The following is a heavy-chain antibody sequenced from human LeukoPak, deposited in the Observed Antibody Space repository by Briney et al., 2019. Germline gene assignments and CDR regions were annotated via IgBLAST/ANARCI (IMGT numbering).Heavy chain of an antibody. Sequence: GGSLRLSCAASGFTFDDYGMSWVRQAPGKGLEWVSGINWNGGSTGYADSVKGRFTISRDNAKNSLYLQMNSLRAEDTALYHCARELYGGYVDNWFDPWGQGTLVTVSS. J-gene: IGHJ5*02. CDR3: ARELYGGYVDNWFDP. V-gene: IGHV3-20*01. CDR2: INWNGGST. CDR1: GFTFDDYG. D-gene: IGHD4-17*01.